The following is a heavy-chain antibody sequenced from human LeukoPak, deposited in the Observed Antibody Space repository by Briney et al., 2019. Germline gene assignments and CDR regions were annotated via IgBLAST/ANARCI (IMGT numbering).Heavy chain of an antibody. CDR1: GFTFSNYW. J-gene: IGHJ4*02. CDR2: INQDGSEE. D-gene: IGHD5-12*01. CDR3: VRDGGVSGYDLLDY. Sequence: GGSLRLSCAASGFTFSNYWMTWVRQAPGKGLEWVAHINQDGSEEHYMDSAKARFTFSRDNAKNSLSLQMNSLRAEDTAVYYCVRDGGVSGYDLLDYWGQGTLVTVSS. V-gene: IGHV3-7*01.